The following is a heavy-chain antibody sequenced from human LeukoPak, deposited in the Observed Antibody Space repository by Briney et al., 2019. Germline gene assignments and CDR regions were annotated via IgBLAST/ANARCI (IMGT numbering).Heavy chain of an antibody. D-gene: IGHD3-16*01. CDR3: ARETSQKGAHYMDV. V-gene: IGHV4-59*01. CDR2: IYYSGST. CDR1: GGSISSYY. Sequence: SETLSLTCTVSGGSISSYYWSWIRQPPGKGLEWIGYIYYSGSTNYKPSLRSRVTISVDTSKNQFSLKMSSVTAADTAVYYCARETSQKGAHYMDVWGKGTTVTISS. J-gene: IGHJ6*03.